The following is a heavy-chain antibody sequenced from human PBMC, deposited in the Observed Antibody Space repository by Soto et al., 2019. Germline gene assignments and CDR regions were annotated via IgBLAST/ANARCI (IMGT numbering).Heavy chain of an antibody. V-gene: IGHV4-39*01. D-gene: IGHD3-3*01. CDR1: GGSISSSSYY. Sequence: PSETLSLTCTVSGGSISSSSYYWGWIRQPPGKGLEWIGSIYYSGSTYYNPSLKSRVTISVDTSKNQFSLKLSSVTAADTAVYYCARQGGGVVPDFYYYYGMDVWGQGTTVTVSS. CDR3: ARQGGGVVPDFYYYYGMDV. J-gene: IGHJ6*02. CDR2: IYYSGST.